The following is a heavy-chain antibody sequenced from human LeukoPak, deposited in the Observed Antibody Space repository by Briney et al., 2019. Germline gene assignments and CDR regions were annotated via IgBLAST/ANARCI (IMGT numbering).Heavy chain of an antibody. Sequence: PSETLSLTCTVSGGSISGYYWSWIRQPPGKGLEWIGYIYYSGNTNYNPSLQSRVTILVDTSKNQFSLKLSSVTAADTAVYYCAGHNYYDSSGYYPLSYWGQGTLVTVSS. D-gene: IGHD3-22*01. V-gene: IGHV4-59*08. CDR2: IYYSGNT. J-gene: IGHJ4*02. CDR3: AGHNYYDSSGYYPLSY. CDR1: GGSISGYY.